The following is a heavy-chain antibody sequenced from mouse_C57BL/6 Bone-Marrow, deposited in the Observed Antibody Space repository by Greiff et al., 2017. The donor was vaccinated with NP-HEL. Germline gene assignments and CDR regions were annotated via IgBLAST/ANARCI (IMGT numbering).Heavy chain of an antibody. CDR2: ISNGGGST. CDR3: ARRGYGSRWAMDY. D-gene: IGHD1-1*01. CDR1: GFTFSDYY. V-gene: IGHV5-12*01. J-gene: IGHJ4*01. Sequence: EVQWVESGGGLVQPGGSLKLSCAASGFTFSDYYMYWVRQTPEKRLEWVAYISNGGGSTYYPDTVKGRFTISRDNAKNTLYLQMSRLKSEDTAMYYCARRGYGSRWAMDYWGQGTSVTVSS.